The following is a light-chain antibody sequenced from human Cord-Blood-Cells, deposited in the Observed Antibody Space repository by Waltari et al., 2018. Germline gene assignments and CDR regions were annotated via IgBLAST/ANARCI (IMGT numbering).Light chain of an antibody. J-gene: IGKJ4*01. Sequence: DIVMTQSPDSLAVSLGEGATINCTSSQSVLYSSNNKNYLAWYQQKPGQPPKLLIYWASTRESGVPDRFSGSGSGTDFTLTISSLQAEDVAVYYCQQYYSTLTFGGGTKVEIK. CDR2: WAS. CDR1: QSVLYSSNNKNY. V-gene: IGKV4-1*01. CDR3: QQYYSTLT.